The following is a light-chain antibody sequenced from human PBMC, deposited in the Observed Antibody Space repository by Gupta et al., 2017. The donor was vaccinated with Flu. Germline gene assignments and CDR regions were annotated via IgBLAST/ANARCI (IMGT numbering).Light chain of an antibody. J-gene: IGLJ2*01. Sequence: QSALTQPASVSGSPGQSIAISCTGTNSDIGAYNYVSWYPQHPGKAPKLMIYEVCNRASGVSTRFSGSKSGTTASMTISGLEAEAEDDYYCDSYGAVVVFGGGTKVTVL. V-gene: IGLV2-14*01. CDR3: DSYGAVVV. CDR1: NSDIGAYNY. CDR2: EVC.